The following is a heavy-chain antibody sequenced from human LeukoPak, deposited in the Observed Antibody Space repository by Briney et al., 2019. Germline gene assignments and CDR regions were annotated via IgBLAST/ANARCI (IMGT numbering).Heavy chain of an antibody. CDR2: ISYDGSNK. D-gene: IGHD2-2*01. CDR3: ARGRHIVVVPAGYYGMDV. V-gene: IGHV3-30-3*01. Sequence: PGRSLRLSCAASGFTFSSYAMHWVRQAPGKGLEWVAVISYDGSNKYYADSVKGRFTISRDNSKNTLYLQMNSLRAEDTAVYYCARGRHIVVVPAGYYGMDVWGQGTTVTVSS. CDR1: GFTFSSYA. J-gene: IGHJ6*02.